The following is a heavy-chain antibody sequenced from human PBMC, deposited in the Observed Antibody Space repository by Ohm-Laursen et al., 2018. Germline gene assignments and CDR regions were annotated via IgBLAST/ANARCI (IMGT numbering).Heavy chain of an antibody. CDR1: GGSISSYY. J-gene: IGHJ6*02. V-gene: IGHV4-59*01. Sequence: TLSLTCTVSGGSISSYYWSWIRQPPGKGLEWIGYIYYSGSTNYNPSLKSRVTISVDTSKNQFSLKLSSVTAADTAVYYCAGTYYDFWSGYPQLYYGMDVWGQGTTVTVSS. CDR2: IYYSGST. D-gene: IGHD3-3*01. CDR3: AGTYYDFWSGYPQLYYGMDV.